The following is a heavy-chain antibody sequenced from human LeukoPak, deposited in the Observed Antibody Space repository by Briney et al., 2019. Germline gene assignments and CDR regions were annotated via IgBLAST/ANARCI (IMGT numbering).Heavy chain of an antibody. Sequence: ASVKVSCKASGYTFTGYYMQWERQAHGQGLEWMGWINTNSGGTNYAQKFQGRVTMTRDTSISTAYMELSRLRSDDTAVYYCARAVVVVAAMNTWGQRTLVTVSS. CDR2: INTNSGGT. D-gene: IGHD2-15*01. V-gene: IGHV1-2*02. CDR3: ARAVVVVAAMNT. CDR1: GYTFTGYY. J-gene: IGHJ4*02.